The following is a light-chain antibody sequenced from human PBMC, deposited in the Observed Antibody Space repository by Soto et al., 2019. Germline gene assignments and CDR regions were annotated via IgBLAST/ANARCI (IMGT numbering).Light chain of an antibody. CDR3: FSSAPGRAFV. V-gene: IGLV2-23*01. CDR1: SSALGTFRL. J-gene: IGLJ1*01. Sequence: QSAMTQPASVSGSPGRSITISCTGSSSALGTFRLVSWYQHHPGKVPKLIIYEGSKRPSGVSDRFSGSERGNTASLTISGLQAEDEADYSCFSSAPGRAFVFGTWTKVNVL. CDR2: EGS.